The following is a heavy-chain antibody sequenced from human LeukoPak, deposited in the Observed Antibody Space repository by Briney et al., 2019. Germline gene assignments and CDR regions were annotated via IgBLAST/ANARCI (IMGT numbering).Heavy chain of an antibody. CDR2: IWYDGSNK. J-gene: IGHJ3*02. Sequence: HPGRSLRLSCAASGFTFSSYGMHWVRHAPGKGLEWVAVIWYDGSNKYYADSVKGRFTISRDNSKNTLYLQMNSLRAEDTAVYYCAKIRFLEEGVFDIWGQGTMVTVSS. CDR3: AKIRFLEEGVFDI. V-gene: IGHV3-33*06. CDR1: GFTFSSYG. D-gene: IGHD3-3*01.